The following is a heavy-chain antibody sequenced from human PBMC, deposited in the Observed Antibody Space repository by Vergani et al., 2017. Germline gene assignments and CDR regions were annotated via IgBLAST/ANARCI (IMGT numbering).Heavy chain of an antibody. J-gene: IGHJ4*02. V-gene: IGHV4-31*11. CDR3: ARHSAPMAAAVGL. Sequence: QVQLQESGPGVVKPSQTLSLTCAVSGGSISSGDHCWTWIRQRPGKGLEWIGYIFYSGTTYDNPSLRSRLTISVDTSQNQFSLKLSSVTAADTAVYYCARHSAPMAAAVGLWGQGTLVTVSS. CDR2: IFYSGTT. D-gene: IGHD6-13*01. CDR1: GGSISSGDHC.